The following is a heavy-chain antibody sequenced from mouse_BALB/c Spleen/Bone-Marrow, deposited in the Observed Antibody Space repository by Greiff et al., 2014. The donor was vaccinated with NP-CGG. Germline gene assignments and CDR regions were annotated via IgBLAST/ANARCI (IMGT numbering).Heavy chain of an antibody. CDR1: GFNIKDTF. V-gene: IGHV14-3*02. CDR2: IDPANGIT. J-gene: IGHJ3*01. CDR3: AAYYYGRGGFAY. D-gene: IGHD1-1*01. Sequence: LVESGAELVKPGASVKLSCTASGFNIKDTFMHWVKRRPEQGLEWIGRIDPANGITKYDPKFQGKATITADTSSNTAYLQLSSLTSEDTAVYYCAAYYYGRGGFAYWGQGTLVTVSA.